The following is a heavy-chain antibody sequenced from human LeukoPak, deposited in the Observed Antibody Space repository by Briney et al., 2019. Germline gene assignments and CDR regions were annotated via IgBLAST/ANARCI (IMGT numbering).Heavy chain of an antibody. CDR2: ISATGDNT. CDR3: ARGYYDILTGLGY. Sequence: PEGCLRLSCAASQFTFSNYAMNWVRQAPGRGLEWVSGISATGDNTYYADSVKGRFTISRDNSKSTLYLQMNSLRVEDTAIYYCARGYYDILTGLGYWSQGTLVTVSS. J-gene: IGHJ4*02. D-gene: IGHD3-9*01. V-gene: IGHV3-23*01. CDR1: QFTFSNYA.